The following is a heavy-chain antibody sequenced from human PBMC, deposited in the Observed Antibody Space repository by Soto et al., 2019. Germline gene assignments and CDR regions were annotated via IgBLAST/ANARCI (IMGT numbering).Heavy chain of an antibody. Sequence: EVQLVESGGGLVQPGGSLGRSGAASGFTFSSFWMHWVRQPPGKGLVWVSRMNSDGRITNYADSVRGLFTISRDNAKNTLYLQMNRLRAEDTAVYYCTRSGDADYEQRGDAFDIWGQGTLVTVSS. J-gene: IGHJ3*02. V-gene: IGHV3-74*01. D-gene: IGHD4-17*01. CDR1: GFTFSSFW. CDR3: TRSGDADYEQRGDAFDI. CDR2: MNSDGRIT.